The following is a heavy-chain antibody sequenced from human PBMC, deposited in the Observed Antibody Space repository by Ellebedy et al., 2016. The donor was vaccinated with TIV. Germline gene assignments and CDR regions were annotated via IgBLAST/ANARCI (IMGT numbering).Heavy chain of an antibody. D-gene: IGHD5-12*01. V-gene: IGHV1-18*01. Sequence: ASVKVSCKASGGTFSSYAISWVRQAPGQGLEWMGWISAYNGNTNYAQKLQGRVTMTTDTSTSTAYMELRSLRSEDTAVYYCATAKDIVWNWFDPWGQGTLVTVSS. CDR3: ATAKDIVWNWFDP. CDR1: GGTFSSYA. CDR2: ISAYNGNT. J-gene: IGHJ5*02.